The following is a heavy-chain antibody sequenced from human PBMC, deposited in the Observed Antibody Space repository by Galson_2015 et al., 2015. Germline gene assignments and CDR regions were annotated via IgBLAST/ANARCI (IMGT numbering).Heavy chain of an antibody. Sequence: SLRLSCAASGFTFGSYAMHWVRQAPGKGLEWVAVISYDGSNKYYADSVKGRFTISRDNSKNTLYLQMNSLRAEDTAVYYCARDQDSSGWFLDASDIWGQGTMVTVSS. J-gene: IGHJ3*02. V-gene: IGHV3-30-3*01. CDR3: ARDQDSSGWFLDASDI. CDR1: GFTFGSYA. D-gene: IGHD6-19*01. CDR2: ISYDGSNK.